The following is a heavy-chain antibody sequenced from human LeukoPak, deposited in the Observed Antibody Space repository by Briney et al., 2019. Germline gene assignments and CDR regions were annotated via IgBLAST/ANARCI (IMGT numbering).Heavy chain of an antibody. CDR3: SRENGALSPFGY. V-gene: IGHV4-4*02. Sequence: SETLSLTCGVSGGSISNTNWGSWIRQPPGQGPVWIGEISLSGLTNYNPSRKSRVTVSLDKSKNHLSVNLTYVTAADRAVYSCSRENGALSPFGYWGQGTLVRVPS. D-gene: IGHD3-3*01. CDR2: ISLSGLT. J-gene: IGHJ4*02. CDR1: GGSISNTNW.